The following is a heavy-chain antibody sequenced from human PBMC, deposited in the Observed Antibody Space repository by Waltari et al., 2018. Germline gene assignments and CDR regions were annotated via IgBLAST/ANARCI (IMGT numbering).Heavy chain of an antibody. V-gene: IGHV3-33*06. CDR3: AKPTYGPGSYLIDH. D-gene: IGHD3-10*01. CDR1: GFTFSNSA. Sequence: QVQLVESGGGVVQPGRSLRLSCAGSGFTFSNSAMHWVRQAPGKGLGWGAIIWNDGSTEKYADSVKGRFTISRDNSKNTLYLQMNSLRAEDTATYYCAKPTYGPGSYLIDHWGQGTLVTVSS. CDR2: IWNDGSTE. J-gene: IGHJ4*02.